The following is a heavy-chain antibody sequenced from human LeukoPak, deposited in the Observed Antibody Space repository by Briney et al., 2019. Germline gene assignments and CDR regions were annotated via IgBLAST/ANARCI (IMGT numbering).Heavy chain of an antibody. D-gene: IGHD6-19*01. CDR2: TYQRSKWYN. J-gene: IGHJ4*02. V-gene: IGHV6-1*01. CDR1: GDSVSINSAA. CDR3: ARSPSPYSSGWYFDY. Sequence: SQTLSLTCAISGDSVSINSAAWNWIRQSPSRGLEWLGRTYQRSKWYNDYAVSVKSRITINPDISKNQFSLQLNPVTPEDTAVYYCARSPSPYSSGWYFDYWGQGTLVTVSS.